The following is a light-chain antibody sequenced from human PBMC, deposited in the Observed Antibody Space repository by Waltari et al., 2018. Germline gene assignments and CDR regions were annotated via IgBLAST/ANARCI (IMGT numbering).Light chain of an antibody. J-gene: IGKJ2*01. CDR2: GAS. Sequence: VLTQSPGTLSLSPGERATLSCRASQSLTKRYLAWYQQKPGQAPRLLIYGASSRAAGIPDRFSGSGSGTDFTLTISRLEPDDFAVYYCQQYGGSVMYTFGQGTKLEIK. V-gene: IGKV3-20*01. CDR3: QQYGGSVMYT. CDR1: QSLTKRY.